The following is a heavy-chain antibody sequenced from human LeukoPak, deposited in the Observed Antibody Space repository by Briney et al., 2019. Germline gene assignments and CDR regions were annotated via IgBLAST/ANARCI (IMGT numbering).Heavy chain of an antibody. CDR3: ARGSPPYSSSWYYFDY. J-gene: IGHJ4*02. Sequence: PSETLSLTCTVSGGSISSSSYYWGWIRQPPGKGLEWIGSIYYSGSTYYNPSLKSRVTISVDTSKNQFSLKLSSVTAADTAVYYRARGSPPYSSSWYYFDYWGQGTLVTVSS. D-gene: IGHD6-13*01. CDR2: IYYSGST. CDR1: GGSISSSSYY. V-gene: IGHV4-39*07.